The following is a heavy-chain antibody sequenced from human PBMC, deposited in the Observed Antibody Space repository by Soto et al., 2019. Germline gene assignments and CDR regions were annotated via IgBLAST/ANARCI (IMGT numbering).Heavy chain of an antibody. CDR2: IYYSGST. CDR3: ASIVVVVAAPAFFDY. D-gene: IGHD2-15*01. J-gene: IGHJ4*02. CDR1: GGSISSGGYY. V-gene: IGHV4-31*03. Sequence: TSETLSLTCTVSGGSISSGGYYWSWIRQHPGKGLEWIGYIYYSGSTYYNPSLKSRVTISVDTSKNQFSLKLSSVTAADTAVYYCASIVVVVAAPAFFDYWGQGTLVTVSS.